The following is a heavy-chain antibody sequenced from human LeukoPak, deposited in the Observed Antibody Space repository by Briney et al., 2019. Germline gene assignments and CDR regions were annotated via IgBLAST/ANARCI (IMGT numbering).Heavy chain of an antibody. J-gene: IGHJ5*02. V-gene: IGHV1-69*06. CDR2: IIPIFGTA. CDR1: GGTFSSYA. CDR3: ARGQGDWSLSDNWFDP. Sequence: ASVKVSCKASGGTFSSYAISWVRQAPGQGLEWMGGIIPIFGTANYAQKFQGRVTITADKSTSTAYMELSSLRSEDTAVYYCARGQGDWSLSDNWFDPWGQGTLVTVSS. D-gene: IGHD3-9*01.